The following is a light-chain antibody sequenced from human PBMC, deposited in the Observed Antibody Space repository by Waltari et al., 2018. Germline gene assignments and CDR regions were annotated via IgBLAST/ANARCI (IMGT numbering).Light chain of an antibody. CDR3: LLYVGSGIWV. J-gene: IGLJ3*02. CDR1: SGSVSSNFY. V-gene: IGLV8-61*01. CDR2: STN. Sequence: QTVVTQEPSFSVSPGGTVTLTCGLSSGSVSSNFYPSWYQQTPGQAPRTLIYSTNARSAGVPDRFSGSILGNKAALTIRWAQSEDESDYYCLLYVGSGIWVFGGGTKLTVL.